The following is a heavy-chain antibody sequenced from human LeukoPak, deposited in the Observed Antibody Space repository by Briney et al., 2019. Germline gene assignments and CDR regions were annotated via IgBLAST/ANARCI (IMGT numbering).Heavy chain of an antibody. V-gene: IGHV3-74*01. D-gene: IGHD2/OR15-2a*01. CDR1: GFTFSSYW. J-gene: IGHJ4*02. Sequence: QPGGSLRLSCAASGFTFSSYWMNWVRQAPGKGLVWVSRIKSDGSTTNYADSVKGRFTISRDNSKNTLYLQMNSLRAEDTAVYYCAKERSFGTWLGDYWGQGALVTVSS. CDR2: IKSDGSTT. CDR3: AKERSFGTWLGDY.